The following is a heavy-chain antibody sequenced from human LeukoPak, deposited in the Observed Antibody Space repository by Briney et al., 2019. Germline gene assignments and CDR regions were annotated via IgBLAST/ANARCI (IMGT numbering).Heavy chain of an antibody. Sequence: ETLSLTCTVSGGSISNYYWSWIRQPPGKGLEWIGYIYYSGSTNYNPSLKSRVSISLDMSKNHFSLKLSSVTAADTAVYYCASGEVTFDYWGQGTLVTVSS. CDR3: ASGEVTFDY. CDR1: GGSISNYY. CDR2: IYYSGST. J-gene: IGHJ4*02. D-gene: IGHD3-10*01. V-gene: IGHV4-59*01.